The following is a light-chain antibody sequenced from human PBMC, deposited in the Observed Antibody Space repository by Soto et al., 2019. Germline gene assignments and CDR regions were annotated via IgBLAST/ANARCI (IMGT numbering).Light chain of an antibody. V-gene: IGLV2-18*02. CDR1: SSDVGNYNR. CDR2: EVS. Sequence: QSVLTQPPSVSGSPGQSVTISCTGTSSDVGNYNRVSWYQQPPGTAPKLMIYEVSNRPSGVPDRFSGSKSGNTASLTISGLQAEDEADYYCSSYTTSSTVLFGGGTKVTVL. J-gene: IGLJ2*01. CDR3: SSYTTSSTVL.